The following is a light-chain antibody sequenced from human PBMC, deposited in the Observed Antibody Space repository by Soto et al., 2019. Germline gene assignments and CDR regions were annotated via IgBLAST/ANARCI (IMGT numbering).Light chain of an antibody. CDR1: QDISSY. V-gene: IGKV1-9*01. J-gene: IGKJ5*01. CDR2: GAS. Sequence: DIQLTQSPSFLSASVGDRFTITCRASQDISSYLGWYQQKPGEXPKXXIYGASTLQSGVPSRFSGSGSGTELTLTISSLQPEDGESYYCQQLNSYLFTFGQGTRLEI. CDR3: QQLNSYLFT.